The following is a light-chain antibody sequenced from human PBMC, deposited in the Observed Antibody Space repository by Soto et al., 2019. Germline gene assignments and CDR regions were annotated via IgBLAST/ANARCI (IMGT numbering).Light chain of an antibody. J-gene: IGKJ5*01. CDR1: QTLSNSF. CDR3: QQYGISVII. Sequence: IVLSRYPVTLCLRRGNRTNPSCRASQTLSNSFIAWYQQKPGQAPRLLIYDTSSRATGVPDRYSASGSGTDFTLTISRLEPEDFALFFSQQYGISVIIFVQGTRLEIK. CDR2: DTS. V-gene: IGKV3-20*01.